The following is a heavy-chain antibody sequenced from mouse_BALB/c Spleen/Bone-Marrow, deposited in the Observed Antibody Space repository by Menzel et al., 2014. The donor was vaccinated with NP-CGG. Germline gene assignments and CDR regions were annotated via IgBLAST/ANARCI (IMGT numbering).Heavy chain of an antibody. CDR3: ARRSDLRASMDY. Sequence: DVMLVESGGGLVKPGGSLKLSCTTSGFTFSSYAMSWVRRTPEKRLEWVAVISSGGSDTYYPDSVKGRFTVSRDNAKNTLYLQMSSLRSEDTALYYCARRSDLRASMDYWGQGTSVTVSS. D-gene: IGHD3-1*01. V-gene: IGHV5-9-1*01. CDR1: GFTFSSYA. CDR2: ISSGGSDT. J-gene: IGHJ4*01.